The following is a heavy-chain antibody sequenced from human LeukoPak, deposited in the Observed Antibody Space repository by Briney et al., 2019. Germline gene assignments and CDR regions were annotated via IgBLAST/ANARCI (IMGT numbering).Heavy chain of an antibody. J-gene: IGHJ4*02. CDR1: GGSISSYY. D-gene: IGHD3-10*01. CDR3: ARQRLLWFGESNSGFDY. V-gene: IGHV4-59*08. CDR2: IYYSGST. Sequence: PSETLSLTCTVSGGSISSYYWNWIRQPPGKGLEWIGYIYYSGSTDYNPSLKSRVSMSVDTSKNQFSLKLSSVTATDTAVYYCARQRLLWFGESNSGFDYWGQGTLVTVSP.